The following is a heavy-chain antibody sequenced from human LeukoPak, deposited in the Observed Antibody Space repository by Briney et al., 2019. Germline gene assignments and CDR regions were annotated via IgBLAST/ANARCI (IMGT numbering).Heavy chain of an antibody. J-gene: IGHJ5*02. Sequence: GASVKVSCKASGGTFSSYAISWVRQAPGQGLEWMGGIIPIFGTANYAQKFQGRVTITTDESTSTAYMELSSLRSEDTAVYYCARPLFCAFDNCGYWLDPWGPGTLVTVSS. CDR1: GGTFSSYA. V-gene: IGHV1-69*05. D-gene: IGHD1-20*01. CDR2: IIPIFGTA. CDR3: ARPLFCAFDNCGYWLDP.